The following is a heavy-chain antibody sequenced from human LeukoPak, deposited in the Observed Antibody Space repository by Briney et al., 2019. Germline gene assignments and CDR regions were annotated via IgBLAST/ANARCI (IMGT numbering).Heavy chain of an antibody. CDR1: GYTFTSYG. CDR2: ISAYNGNT. D-gene: IGHD3-3*01. J-gene: IGHJ4*02. CDR3: ARDLSDFWSGYYIYFDY. V-gene: IGHV1-18*01. Sequence: GASVKVSCRASGYTFTSYGISWVRQAPGQGLEWMGWISAYNGNTNYAQKLQGRVTMTTDTSTSTAYMELRSLRSDDTAVYYCARDLSDFWSGYYIYFDYWGQGTLVTVS.